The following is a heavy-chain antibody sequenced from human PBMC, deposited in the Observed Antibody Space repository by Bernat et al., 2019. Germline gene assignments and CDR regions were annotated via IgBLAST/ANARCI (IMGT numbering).Heavy chain of an antibody. CDR3: ATDSSSSWYGPPYFDY. D-gene: IGHD6-13*01. J-gene: IGHJ4*02. CDR1: GYTLTELS. Sequence: QVQLVQSGAEVKKPGASVKVSCKVSGYTLTELSMHWVRQVPGKGLEWMGGFDPEDGETIYAQKFQGRVTMTEDTSTDTAYMELSSLRSEDTAVYYCATDSSSSWYGPPYFDYWGQGTLVTVSS. V-gene: IGHV1-24*01. CDR2: FDPEDGET.